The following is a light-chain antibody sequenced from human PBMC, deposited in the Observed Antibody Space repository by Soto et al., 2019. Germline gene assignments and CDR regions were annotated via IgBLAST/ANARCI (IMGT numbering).Light chain of an antibody. Sequence: DIQMTQSPSTLSASVGDRVTITCRASQSITDWLAWYQQKSGKAPNLLIYRASSLESGVPSRFSGSGFGTDFTLTISSLQPDDFATYYCQQYNGTFGQGTK. CDR1: QSITDW. J-gene: IGKJ1*01. CDR3: QQYNGT. CDR2: RAS. V-gene: IGKV1-5*03.